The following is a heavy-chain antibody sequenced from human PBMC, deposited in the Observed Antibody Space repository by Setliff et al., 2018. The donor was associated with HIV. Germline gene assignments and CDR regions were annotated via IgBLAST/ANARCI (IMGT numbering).Heavy chain of an antibody. Sequence: SETLSLTCTVSGGSISSYYWSWIRQPPGKGLEWIGYIYYSGSTNYNPSLKSRVTISVDTSKNQFSLKLRSVTAADTAVYYCARMYSGYDWSPAGARTRYLDYWGQGTLVTVSS. CDR3: ARMYSGYDWSPAGARTRYLDY. D-gene: IGHD5-12*01. CDR2: IYYSGST. V-gene: IGHV4-59*01. CDR1: GGSISSYY. J-gene: IGHJ4*02.